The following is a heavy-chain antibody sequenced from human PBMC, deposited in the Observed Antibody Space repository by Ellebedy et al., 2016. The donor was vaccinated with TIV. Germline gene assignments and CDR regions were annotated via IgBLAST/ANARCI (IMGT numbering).Heavy chain of an antibody. D-gene: IGHD4-17*01. Sequence: LRLSXTVSGGSISSGGYYWSWIRQHPGKGLEWIGYIYYSGSTYYNPSLKSRVTISVDTSKNQFSLKLSSVTAADTAVYYCARDSRNPVTTGEYFQHWGQGTLVTVSS. J-gene: IGHJ1*01. CDR3: ARDSRNPVTTGEYFQH. CDR2: IYYSGST. V-gene: IGHV4-31*03. CDR1: GGSISSGGYY.